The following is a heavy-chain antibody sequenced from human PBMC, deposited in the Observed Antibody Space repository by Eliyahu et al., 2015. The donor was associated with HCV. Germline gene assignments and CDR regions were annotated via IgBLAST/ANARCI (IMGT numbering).Heavy chain of an antibody. J-gene: IGHJ5*02. CDR2: INTDGTST. CDR3: ASRRGFLWFDP. Sequence: EVQLVESGGGLVQPGGSLRLSCAASGFTFSNYWMHWVRQAPGKGLVWASRINTDGTSTAYADSVKGRFTISRDNAKNTLYLQMNSLRAEDTAVYYCASRRGFLWFDPWGQGTLVTVSS. V-gene: IGHV3-74*01. D-gene: IGHD5-12*01. CDR1: GFTFSNYW.